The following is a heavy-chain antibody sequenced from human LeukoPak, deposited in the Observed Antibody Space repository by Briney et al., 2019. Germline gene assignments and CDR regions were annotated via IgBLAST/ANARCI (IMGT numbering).Heavy chain of an antibody. Sequence: GGSLRLSCAASGFTFSSYWMHWVRQAPGKGLEWVAVISYDGSNKYYADSVKGRFTISRDNSKNTLYLQMNSLRAEDTAVYYCARWMEAVAAYNWFDPWGQGTLVTVSS. V-gene: IGHV3-30-3*01. CDR2: ISYDGSNK. CDR3: ARWMEAVAAYNWFDP. D-gene: IGHD6-19*01. J-gene: IGHJ5*02. CDR1: GFTFSSYW.